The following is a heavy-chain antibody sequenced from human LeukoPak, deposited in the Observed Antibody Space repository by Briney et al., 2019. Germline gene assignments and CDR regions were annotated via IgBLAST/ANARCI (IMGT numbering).Heavy chain of an antibody. CDR2: IYHSGST. D-gene: IGHD3-22*01. J-gene: IGHJ3*02. V-gene: IGHV4-38-2*01. CDR3: ARPTYYYERGAFDI. CDR1: GYSISSGYY. Sequence: SETLSLTCAVSGYSISSGYYWGWIRQPPGKGLEWIGSIYHSGSTYYNPSLKSRVTISVDTSKNQFSLKLSSVTAADTAVYYCARPTYYYERGAFDIWGQGRMDTVSS.